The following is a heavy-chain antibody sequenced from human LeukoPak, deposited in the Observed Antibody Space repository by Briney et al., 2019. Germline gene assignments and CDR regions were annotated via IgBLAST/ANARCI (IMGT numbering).Heavy chain of an antibody. CDR3: ARDKEYCSSTSCYGWFDP. J-gene: IGHJ5*02. CDR2: ISYDGSNK. CDR1: GFTFSSYA. D-gene: IGHD2-2*01. V-gene: IGHV3-30-3*01. Sequence: GWSLRLSCAASGFTFSSYAMHWVRQAPGKGLEGVAVISYDGSNKYYADSVKGRFTISRDNSKNTLYLQMNSLRAEDTAVYYCARDKEYCSSTSCYGWFDPWGQGTLVTVSS.